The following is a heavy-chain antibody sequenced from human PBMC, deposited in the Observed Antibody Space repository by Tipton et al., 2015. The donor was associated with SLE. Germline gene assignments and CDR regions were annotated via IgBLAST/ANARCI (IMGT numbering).Heavy chain of an antibody. V-gene: IGHV4-59*12. CDR3: ARIRPGHGDPFDF. CDR1: GDSLIKYY. CDR2: LYYSGIS. Sequence: TLSLTCIVSGDSLIKYYWNWFRQSPGKGLEWIGRLYYSGISNYNPSLQGRVSISVDTSKNQFSLKLTSVTAADTAVYYCARIRPGHGDPFDFWGQGALVTVSS. D-gene: IGHD3-3*01. J-gene: IGHJ4*02.